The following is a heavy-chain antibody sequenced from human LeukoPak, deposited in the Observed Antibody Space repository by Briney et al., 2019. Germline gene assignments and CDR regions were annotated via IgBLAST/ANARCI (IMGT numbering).Heavy chain of an antibody. CDR3: AKDQGYYGSGSYWSLHYYYYYGMDV. J-gene: IGHJ6*02. CDR1: GFTFSSYG. D-gene: IGHD3-10*01. Sequence: PGGSLRLSCAASGFTFSSYGMHWVRQAPGKGLEWVAVIWYDGSNKYYADSVKGRFTISRDNSKNTLYLQMNSLRAEDTAVYYCAKDQGYYGSGSYWSLHYYYYYGMDVWGQGTTVTVSS. V-gene: IGHV3-33*06. CDR2: IWYDGSNK.